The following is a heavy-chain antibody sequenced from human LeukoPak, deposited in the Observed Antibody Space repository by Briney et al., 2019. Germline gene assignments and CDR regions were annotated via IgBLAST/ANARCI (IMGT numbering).Heavy chain of an antibody. CDR2: INPNSGGT. Sequence: ASVTVSCKASGYTFTGYYMHWVRQAPGQGLEWMGWINPNSGGTNYSQKFQGRVTMTRDTSISTAYMELSRLRSDDTAVYYCARGGWEMATIYPSYYYYYYMDVWGKGTTVTISS. V-gene: IGHV1-2*02. D-gene: IGHD5-24*01. CDR1: GYTFTGYY. CDR3: ARGGWEMATIYPSYYYYYYMDV. J-gene: IGHJ6*03.